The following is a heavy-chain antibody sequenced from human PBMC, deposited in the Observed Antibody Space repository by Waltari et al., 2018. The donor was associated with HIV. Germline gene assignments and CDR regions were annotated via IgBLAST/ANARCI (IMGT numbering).Heavy chain of an antibody. CDR1: GDTLSNYA. CDR3: ALGRIDDIRSGRETLGGFDP. J-gene: IGHJ5*02. V-gene: IGHV1-69*04. Sequence: VQVVQSGAEVKKPGSSVTVSCQASGDTLSNYAVSWVRQAPGQGLEWMGRIIQTIGIAMHADKVKDRVTINASKATNSAYMELGWLRSEDTAHYFCALGRIDDIRSGRETLGGFDPWGPGTLDSVSS. CDR2: IIQTIGIA. D-gene: IGHD3-3*01.